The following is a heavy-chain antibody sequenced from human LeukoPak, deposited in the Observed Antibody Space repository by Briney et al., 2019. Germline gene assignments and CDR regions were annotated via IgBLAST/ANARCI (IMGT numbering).Heavy chain of an antibody. CDR1: GFTFSNYG. J-gene: IGHJ6*02. CDR3: AKSGGEFHHYYYYGLAV. V-gene: IGHV3-30*18. D-gene: IGHD3-10*01. CDR2: ISYDGSYT. Sequence: PGGSLRLSCAASGFTFSNYGMHWVRQAQGKGLEWVAVISYDGSYTYSADSVKGRFTISRDNSKNTLYLQMDSLRPEDTAVYYCAKSGGEFHHYYYYGLAVWGQGTTVTASS.